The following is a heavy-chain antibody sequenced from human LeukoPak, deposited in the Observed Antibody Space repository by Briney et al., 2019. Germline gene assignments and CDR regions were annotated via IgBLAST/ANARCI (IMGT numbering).Heavy chain of an antibody. CDR2: INPNSGGT. D-gene: IGHD2-2*01. V-gene: IGHV1-2*02. CDR3: ARDRIPPVVVVPAAIYWFDP. Sequence: ASVKVSCKASGYTFTGYYMHWVRQAPGQGLELMGWINPNSGGTNYAQKFQGRVTMTRDTSISTAYMELSRLRSDDTAVYYCARDRIPPVVVVPAAIYWFDPWGQGTLVTVSS. J-gene: IGHJ5*02. CDR1: GYTFTGYY.